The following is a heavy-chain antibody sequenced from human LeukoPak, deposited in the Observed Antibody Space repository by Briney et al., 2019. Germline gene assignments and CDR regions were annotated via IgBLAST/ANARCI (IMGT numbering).Heavy chain of an antibody. CDR3: AKVRGYSYGPFDY. J-gene: IGHJ4*02. D-gene: IGHD5-18*01. CDR2: ISWNSGSK. V-gene: IGHV3-9*01. CDR1: GLTLDDYA. Sequence: PGRSLRLSCAASGLTLDDYAMHWVRQAPGKGLEWVSGISWNSGSKGYADSVKGRFTVSRDNAKNSLYLQMNSLRAEDTALYYCAKVRGYSYGPFDYWGQGTLVTVSS.